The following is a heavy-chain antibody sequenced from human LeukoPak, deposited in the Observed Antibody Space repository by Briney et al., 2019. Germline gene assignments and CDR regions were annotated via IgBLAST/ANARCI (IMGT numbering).Heavy chain of an antibody. CDR1: GFTFSSYS. Sequence: GGSLRLSCAASGFTFSSYSMNWVRQAPGKGLEWVSSLSSSSAYIYYADSVKGRFTISRDNAKNSLYLQMNSLRAEDTAVYYCARSAGEIYYYYGMDVWGQGTTVTVSS. CDR3: ARSAGEIYYYYGMDV. J-gene: IGHJ6*02. V-gene: IGHV3-21*01. D-gene: IGHD3-16*01. CDR2: LSSSSAYI.